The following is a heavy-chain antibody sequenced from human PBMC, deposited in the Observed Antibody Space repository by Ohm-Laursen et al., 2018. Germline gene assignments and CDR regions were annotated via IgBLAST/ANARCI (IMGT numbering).Heavy chain of an antibody. J-gene: IGHJ4*02. Sequence: GSLRLSCTAPGFTFSDYYMSWIRQAPGKGLEWVSYISSSGSTIYYADSVKGRFTISRDNAKNSLYLQMNSLRVEDTAVYYCGRCMGRARDGVEFWGQGTLVTVSS. CDR2: ISSSGSTI. CDR1: GFTFSDYY. CDR3: GRCMGRARDGVEF. V-gene: IGHV3-11*01. D-gene: IGHD5-24*01.